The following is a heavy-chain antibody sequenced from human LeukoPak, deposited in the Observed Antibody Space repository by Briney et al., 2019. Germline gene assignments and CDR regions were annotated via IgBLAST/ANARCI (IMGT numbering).Heavy chain of an antibody. D-gene: IGHD4-17*01. J-gene: IGHJ3*02. CDR1: GDSFSSHY. Sequence: SETLSLTCAVSGDSFSSHYWTWIWQSPGTGLEWIGYISHIGRTNYNPSLKSRVTISIDTSKNQFSLKLRSVTAADTAVYYCARDLVTVTKGFDIWGQGTMASVSS. V-gene: IGHV4-59*11. CDR3: ARDLVTVTKGFDI. CDR2: ISHIGRT.